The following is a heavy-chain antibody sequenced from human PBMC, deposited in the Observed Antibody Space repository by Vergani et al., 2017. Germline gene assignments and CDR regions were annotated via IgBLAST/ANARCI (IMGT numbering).Heavy chain of an antibody. J-gene: IGHJ5*02. V-gene: IGHV4-59*11. CDR1: FDSIRNLY. D-gene: IGHD4-11*01. CDR2: IHYSENT. Sequence: VQLQESGPGLVKSSETLSLTCSVSFDSIRNLYCNWIRQPPGKGLPWIGSIHYSENTNYNPSLKTRVTISVDTSKSQFSLTLPSVTAADTAVYYCASDTHSRQRADRWGQGILVTVTS. CDR3: ASDTHSRQRADR.